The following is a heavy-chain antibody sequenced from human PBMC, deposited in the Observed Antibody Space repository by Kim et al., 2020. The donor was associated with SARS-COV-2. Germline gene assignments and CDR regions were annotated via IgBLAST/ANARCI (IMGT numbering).Heavy chain of an antibody. D-gene: IGHD3-3*01. CDR3: TTGGLRFLEWLLLNY. Sequence: APVKGRFTISRDDSKNTLYLQMNSLKTEDTAVYYCTTGGLRFLEWLLLNYWGQGTLVTVSS. V-gene: IGHV3-15*01. J-gene: IGHJ4*02.